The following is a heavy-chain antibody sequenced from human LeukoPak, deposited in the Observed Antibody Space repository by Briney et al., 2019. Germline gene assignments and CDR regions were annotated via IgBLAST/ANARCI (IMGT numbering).Heavy chain of an antibody. Sequence: GGSLRLSRAASGFTFSSYAMSWVRQAPGKGLEWVSATSGSGGSTYYADSVKGRFTISRDNAKNSLYLQMNSLRAEDTAVYYCARDLSGSYSFDYWGQGTLVTVSS. CDR3: ARDLSGSYSFDY. D-gene: IGHD1-26*01. CDR2: TSGSGGST. V-gene: IGHV3-23*01. CDR1: GFTFSSYA. J-gene: IGHJ4*01.